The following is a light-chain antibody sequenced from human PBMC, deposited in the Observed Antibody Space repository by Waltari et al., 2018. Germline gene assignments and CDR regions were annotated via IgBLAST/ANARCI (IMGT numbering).Light chain of an antibody. Sequence: QSALTQPASVSGSPGQSITISCTGTSSDVRGYNYVSWYQQHPGKAPKLMIYDVRKRPSGVSNRFSGSKSGNTASLTISGLQAEDEADYYCSSFSSSTTLVFGGGTKLTVL. CDR1: SSDVRGYNY. CDR3: SSFSSSTTLV. J-gene: IGLJ2*01. V-gene: IGLV2-14*03. CDR2: DVR.